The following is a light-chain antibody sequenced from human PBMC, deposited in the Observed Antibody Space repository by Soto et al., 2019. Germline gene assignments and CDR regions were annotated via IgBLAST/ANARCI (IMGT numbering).Light chain of an antibody. J-gene: IGLJ3*02. Sequence: QSVLTQPPSASGTPGQTVTISCSGSISNIGSNLVNWYQLLPGTTPRLLIYNNNQRPSAVPDRFSGSKSGTSASLAISGLQSEDEGDYFCALWDDSLNGLRVFGGGTKLTVL. CDR2: NNN. CDR3: ALWDDSLNGLRV. CDR1: ISNIGSNL. V-gene: IGLV1-44*01.